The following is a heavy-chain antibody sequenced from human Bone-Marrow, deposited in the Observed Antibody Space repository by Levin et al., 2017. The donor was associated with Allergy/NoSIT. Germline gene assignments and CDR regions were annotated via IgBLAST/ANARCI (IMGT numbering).Heavy chain of an antibody. D-gene: IGHD3-10*01. CDR3: VRSSRFGELSADY. J-gene: IGHJ4*02. CDR2: ISSGSNHI. Sequence: AGGSLRLSCVGSASSFTTYGMNWVRQAPGKGLEWVSSISSGSNHIKYADSVKGRFTTSRDNANKSLYLQMSSLRVEDTAVYYCVRSSRFGELSADYWGQGTLVTVSS. CDR1: ASSFTTYG. V-gene: IGHV3-21*01.